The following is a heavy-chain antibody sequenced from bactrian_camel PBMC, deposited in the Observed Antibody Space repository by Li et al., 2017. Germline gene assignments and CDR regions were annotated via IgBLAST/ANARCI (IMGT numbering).Heavy chain of an antibody. D-gene: IGHD2*01. CDR2: IHSDGST. Sequence: VQLVESGGGLVPPGGSLRLSCVASGLAFGTYAMSWVRQAPGKGLEWVSGIHSDGSTYYGDTVKGRFTISRDNAKNTLYLQLNGLKTEDTAMYVCANSAAGDSWALGYWGQGTQVTVS. V-gene: IGHV3S10*01. CDR1: GLAFGTYA. CDR3: ANSAAGDSWALGY. J-gene: IGHJ4*01.